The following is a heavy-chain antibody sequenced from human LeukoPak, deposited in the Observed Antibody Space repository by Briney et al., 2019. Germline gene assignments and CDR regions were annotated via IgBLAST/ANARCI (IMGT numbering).Heavy chain of an antibody. V-gene: IGHV4-61*02. CDR2: VYSTGIT. CDR3: ARDRGDLDY. J-gene: IGHJ4*02. Sequence: SETLSLTCTVSGGSISSGSYFWSWIRQPAGKGLEWIGRVYSTGITNYSPSLKSRVTISVDTSKNQFSLNLTSVTAADTAVYYCARDRGDLDYWGQGTLVTVSS. CDR1: GGSISSGSYF.